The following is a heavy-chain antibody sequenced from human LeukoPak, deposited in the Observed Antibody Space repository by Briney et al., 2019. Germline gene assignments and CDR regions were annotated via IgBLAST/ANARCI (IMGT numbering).Heavy chain of an antibody. CDR1: GFTFSNYA. J-gene: IGHJ4*02. CDR2: IPYDGSNK. V-gene: IGHV3-30*02. CDR3: AKDKDSTGYYHDY. Sequence: GGSLRLSCAASGFTFSNYAMHWVRQAPGKGLEWVALIPYDGSNKNYADSVKGRFTISRDNSKNTVYLQMNSLRADDTAVYFCAKDKDSTGYYHDYWGQGNLVTVSS. D-gene: IGHD3-22*01.